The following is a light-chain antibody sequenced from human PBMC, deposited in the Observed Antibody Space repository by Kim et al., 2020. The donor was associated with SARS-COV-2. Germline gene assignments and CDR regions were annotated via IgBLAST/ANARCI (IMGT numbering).Light chain of an antibody. CDR3: QVWDSGTWV. CDR2: KDS. Sequence: VALGQRAGLTCGGNNIQTKNVHWYRQKPGQAPVLVMYKDSKRPSGIPERFSGSNSGSTATLTISRAQAGDEADYYCQVWDSGTWVFGGGTQLTVL. J-gene: IGLJ3*02. V-gene: IGLV3-9*01. CDR1: NIQTKN.